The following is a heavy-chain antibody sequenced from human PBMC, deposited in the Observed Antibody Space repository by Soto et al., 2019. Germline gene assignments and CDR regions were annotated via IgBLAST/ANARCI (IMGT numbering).Heavy chain of an antibody. CDR3: AGVVWFRGMDV. CDR1: GDSVSSSSAA. J-gene: IGHJ6*02. D-gene: IGHD3-16*01. Sequence: SQTLSLPCXISGDSVSSSSAAWNWIRQSPSRGLEWLGRTYYRSKWIHEYTLSMESRITINPDTSKNQFSLHIYSVTPEDPAVYYCAGVVWFRGMDVWGQGTPVTVSS. CDR2: TYYRSKWIH. V-gene: IGHV6-1*01.